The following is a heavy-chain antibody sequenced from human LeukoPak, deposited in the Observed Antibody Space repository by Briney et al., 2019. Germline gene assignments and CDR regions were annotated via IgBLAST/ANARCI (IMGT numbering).Heavy chain of an antibody. CDR3: ARGPRVSQTALYYFDY. CDR2: INPNSGGT. V-gene: IGHV1-2*02. CDR1: GYTLTGYY. D-gene: IGHD1-14*01. J-gene: IGHJ4*02. Sequence: ASVKVSCKASGYTLTGYYMHWVRQAPGQGLEWIGWINPNSGGTNYAQKFQGRVTMTRDTSISTAYMELSRLRSDDTAVYYCARGPRVSQTALYYFDYWGQGTLVTVSS.